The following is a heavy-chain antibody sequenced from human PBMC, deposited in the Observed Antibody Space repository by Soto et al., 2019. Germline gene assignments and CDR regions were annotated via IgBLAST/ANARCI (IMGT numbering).Heavy chain of an antibody. D-gene: IGHD3-22*01. CDR1: GGSISSYY. J-gene: IGHJ5*02. Sequence: SETLSLTCTVSGGSISSYYWSWIRQPPGKGLEWIGYIYYSGSTNYNPSLKSRVTISVDTSKNQFPLKLSSVTAADTAVYYCARDLRYYDSSGYRGSWFDPWGQGTLVTVSS. CDR2: IYYSGST. CDR3: ARDLRYYDSSGYRGSWFDP. V-gene: IGHV4-59*01.